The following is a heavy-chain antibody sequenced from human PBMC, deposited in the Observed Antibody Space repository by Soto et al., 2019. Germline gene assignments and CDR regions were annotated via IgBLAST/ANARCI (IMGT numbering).Heavy chain of an antibody. CDR1: GFSLSTSGVG. J-gene: IGHJ1*01. D-gene: IGHD2-15*01. CDR2: IYWDDDK. V-gene: IGHV2-5*02. Sequence: SGPTLVKPTQTLTLTCTFSGFSLSTSGVGVGWIRQPPGKALEWLALIYWDDDKRYSPSLKSRLTITKDTSKNQVVLTMTNMDPVDTATYYCAHRGMVCSGGSCYAIEYFQHWGQGTLVTVSS. CDR3: AHRGMVCSGGSCYAIEYFQH.